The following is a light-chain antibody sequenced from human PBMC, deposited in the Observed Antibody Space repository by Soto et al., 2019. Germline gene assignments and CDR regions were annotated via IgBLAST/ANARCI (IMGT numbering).Light chain of an antibody. CDR1: QSVSSN. CDR3: QQYNNWPPVT. V-gene: IGKV3-15*01. J-gene: IGKJ1*01. Sequence: DIVMTQFPASLSVSPGESETLSCRASQSVSSNLAWYQQEPGQAPRLLIYGASTRATGIPARFSGSGSGTEFTLTISSLQSEDFAVYYCQQYNNWPPVTFGQGTKVDIK. CDR2: GAS.